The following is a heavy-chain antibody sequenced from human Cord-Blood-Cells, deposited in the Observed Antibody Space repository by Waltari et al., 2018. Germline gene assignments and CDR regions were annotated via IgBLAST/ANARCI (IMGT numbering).Heavy chain of an antibody. CDR3: AREDYYYGMDV. CDR1: GGSFSGYS. J-gene: IGHJ6*02. Sequence: QVQLQQWGAGLLKPSETLSLTCAAYGGSFSGYSWSWIRQPPGKGLEWIGEINHSGSTNYNPSLKSRVTISVDTSKNQFSLKLSSVTAADTAVYYCAREDYYYGMDVWGQGTTVTVSS. V-gene: IGHV4-34*01. CDR2: INHSGST.